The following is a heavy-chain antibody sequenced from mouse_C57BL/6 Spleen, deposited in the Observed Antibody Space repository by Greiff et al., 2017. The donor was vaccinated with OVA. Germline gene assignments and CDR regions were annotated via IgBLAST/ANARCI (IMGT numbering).Heavy chain of an antibody. V-gene: IGHV1-69*01. CDR3: ARFPDSSEPRFAY. CDR2: IDPSDSYT. J-gene: IGHJ3*01. CDR1: GYTFTSYW. Sequence: QVQLQQPGAELVMPGASVKLSCKASGYTFTSYWMHWVKQRPGPGLEWIGEIDPSDSYTNYNQKFKGKSTLTVDKSSSTAYMQLSSLTSEDSAVYYCARFPDSSEPRFAYWGQGTLVTVSA. D-gene: IGHD3-2*02.